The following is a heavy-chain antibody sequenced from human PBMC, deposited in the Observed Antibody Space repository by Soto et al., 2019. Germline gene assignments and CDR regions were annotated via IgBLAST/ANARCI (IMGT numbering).Heavy chain of an antibody. Sequence: SETLSLTCAVYGGSFSGYYWSWIRQPPGKGLEWIGEINHSGSTNYNPSLKSRVTISVDTSKSQFSLKLSSVTAADTAVYYCARDGLPAALYFDYWGQGTLVTVSS. CDR1: GGSFSGYY. J-gene: IGHJ4*02. D-gene: IGHD2-2*01. V-gene: IGHV4-34*01. CDR2: INHSGST. CDR3: ARDGLPAALYFDY.